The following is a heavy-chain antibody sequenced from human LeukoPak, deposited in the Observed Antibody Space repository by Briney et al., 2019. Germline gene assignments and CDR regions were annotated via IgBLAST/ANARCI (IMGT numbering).Heavy chain of an antibody. V-gene: IGHV1-46*01. CDR2: INPSGGST. D-gene: IGHD2-21*02. J-gene: IGHJ2*01. CDR1: GYTFTSYY. Sequence: ASVKVSCKASGYTFTSYYIHWVRQAPGQGLEWMVVINPSGGSTNYAQRFQGRVTMSRDTSTSTVYMELSSLKSDDTAVYYCARDTAYCGGDCYGDSAWYFDLWGRGTLVTVSS. CDR3: ARDTAYCGGDCYGDSAWYFDL.